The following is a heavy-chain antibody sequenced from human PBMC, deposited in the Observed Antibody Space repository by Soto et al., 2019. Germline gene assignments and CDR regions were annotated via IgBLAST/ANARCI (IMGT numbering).Heavy chain of an antibody. J-gene: IGHJ3*02. CDR2: IYYSGST. V-gene: IGHV4-59*01. D-gene: IGHD3-3*01. Sequence: QVQLQESGPGLVKPSETLSLTCTVSGGSISSYYWSWIRQPPGKGLEWIGYIYYSGSTNYNPSLKRRVTISVETSKNQFSLKLSSVAAADTAVYYCARVTSITIFGVVIIGAFDIWGQGTMVTVSS. CDR3: ARVTSITIFGVVIIGAFDI. CDR1: GGSISSYY.